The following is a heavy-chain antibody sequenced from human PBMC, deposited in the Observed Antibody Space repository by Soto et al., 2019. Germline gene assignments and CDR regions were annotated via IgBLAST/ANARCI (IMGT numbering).Heavy chain of an antibody. CDR1: GFSFSLYA. CDR3: AKAPMFQNAPFES. V-gene: IGHV3-23*01. CDR2: IIGRGGST. Sequence: EVQLLESGGALVQPGGSLRLSCAGSGFSFSLYAMSWVRQAPGKGLEWVSAIIGRGGSTAYADSVKGRYTISRDNSKTTLFLQMNSLRVEDTAVYYCAKAPMFQNAPFESWGQGTLVTVSS. J-gene: IGHJ4*02. D-gene: IGHD2-8*01.